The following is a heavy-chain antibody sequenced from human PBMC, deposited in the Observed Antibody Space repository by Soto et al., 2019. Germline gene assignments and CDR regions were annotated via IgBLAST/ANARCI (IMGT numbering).Heavy chain of an antibody. D-gene: IGHD5-18*01. CDR2: IYNRGST. Sequence: PSETLSLTCTVSGGSISGYYWTWIRQPPGRGLEGIGYIYNRGSTNYNPSLKSRVTMSVDTSKNQFSLKLSSVTAADRAVYYCARGLEIGYSFSFDHWGQGAPVTVSS. J-gene: IGHJ4*02. V-gene: IGHV4-59*01. CDR1: GGSISGYY. CDR3: ARGLEIGYSFSFDH.